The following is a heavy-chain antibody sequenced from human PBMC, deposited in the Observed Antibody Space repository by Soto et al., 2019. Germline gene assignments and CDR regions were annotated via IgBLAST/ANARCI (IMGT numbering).Heavy chain of an antibody. CDR3: AKGGYNLGLDP. J-gene: IGHJ5*02. CDR1: GFTFSSSA. V-gene: IGHV3-23*01. Sequence: GGSLRLSCVASGFTFSSSAMSWVRQAPGKGPEWVSAISESGDNTFSADSVKGRFTISRDNTKSPLYLQMSSLRAEDTARYCCAKGGYNLGLDPWGQGTLVTVSS. CDR2: ISESGDNT. D-gene: IGHD5-18*01.